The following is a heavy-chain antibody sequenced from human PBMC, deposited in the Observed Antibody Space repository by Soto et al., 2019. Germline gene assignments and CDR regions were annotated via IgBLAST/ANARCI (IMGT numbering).Heavy chain of an antibody. J-gene: IGHJ6*02. CDR1: GYTFTSYG. D-gene: IGHD2-15*01. CDR2: ISAYNGNT. Sequence: ASVKVACNASGYTFTSYGISWVRQAPGQGLEWMGWISAYNGNTNYAQKLQGRVTMTTDTSTSTAYMELRSLRSDDTAVYYCARVCSGGSCDYYYHYGIDVWAQGTTVTVSS. CDR3: ARVCSGGSCDYYYHYGIDV. V-gene: IGHV1-18*01.